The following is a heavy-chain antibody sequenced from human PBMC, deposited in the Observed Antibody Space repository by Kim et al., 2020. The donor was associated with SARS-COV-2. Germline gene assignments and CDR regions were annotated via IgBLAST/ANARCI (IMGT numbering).Heavy chain of an antibody. CDR3: ATVDIVVVVAATPDYYYGMDV. V-gene: IGHV3-30*04. CDR1: GFTFSSYA. CDR2: ISYDGSNK. J-gene: IGHJ6*02. D-gene: IGHD2-15*01. Sequence: GGSLRLSCAASGFTFSSYAMHWVRQAPGKGLEWVAVISYDGSNKYYADSVKGRFTISRDNSKNTLYLQMNSLRAEDTAVYYCATVDIVVVVAATPDYYYGMDVWGQGTTVTVSS.